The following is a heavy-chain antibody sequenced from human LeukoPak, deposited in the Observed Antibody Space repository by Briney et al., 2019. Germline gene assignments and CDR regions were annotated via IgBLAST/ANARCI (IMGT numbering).Heavy chain of an antibody. Sequence: GASVKVSCKASGGTFSSYAISWVRQAPGQGLEWMGGIIPIFGTANYAQKFQGRVTITADESTSTAYMELSSLRSGDTAVYYCARHLSPQYYYDSSGYYYYYGMDVWGQGTTVTVSS. CDR2: IIPIFGTA. V-gene: IGHV1-69*13. D-gene: IGHD3-22*01. CDR1: GGTFSSYA. J-gene: IGHJ6*02. CDR3: ARHLSPQYYYDSSGYYYYYGMDV.